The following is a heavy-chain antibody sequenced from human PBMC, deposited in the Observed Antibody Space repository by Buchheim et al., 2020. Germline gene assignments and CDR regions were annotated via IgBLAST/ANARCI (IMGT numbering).Heavy chain of an antibody. J-gene: IGHJ5*02. CDR1: GYTFTSYY. D-gene: IGHD6-13*01. Sequence: QVQLVQSGAEVKKPGASVKVSCKASGYTFTSYYMHWVRQAPGQGLEWMGIINPSGGSTSYAQKFQGRVTMTRDTSTSTVYLELSSLRSEDTAVYYCARALRIAAAGARLGWFDPWGQGTL. CDR2: INPSGGST. CDR3: ARALRIAAAGARLGWFDP. V-gene: IGHV1-46*01.